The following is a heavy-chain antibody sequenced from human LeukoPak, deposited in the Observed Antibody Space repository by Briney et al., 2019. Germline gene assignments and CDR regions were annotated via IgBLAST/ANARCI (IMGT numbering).Heavy chain of an antibody. CDR2: IYYSGNT. CDR1: GYSISSGYY. Sequence: SETLSLTCTVSGYSISSGYYWGWIRQPPGKGLEWIGSIYYSGNTFYNPSLKSRVTISVDTSKNQFSLKLSSVTAADTAVYYCARDSGSYRFAYWGQGTLVTVSS. J-gene: IGHJ4*02. CDR3: ARDSGSYRFAY. D-gene: IGHD1-26*01. V-gene: IGHV4-38-2*02.